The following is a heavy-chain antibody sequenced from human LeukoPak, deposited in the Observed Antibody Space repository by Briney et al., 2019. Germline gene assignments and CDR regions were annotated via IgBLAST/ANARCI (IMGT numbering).Heavy chain of an antibody. CDR2: INWNGGST. CDR3: ARGSRYDFWSGYFALDP. Sequence: GGSLRLSSAASGFTFDDYGMSWVRQAPGKGLEWVSGINWNGGSTGYADSVKGRFTISRDNAKNSLYLQMNSLRAEDTALYYCARGSRYDFWSGYFALDPWGQGTLVTVSS. D-gene: IGHD3-3*01. V-gene: IGHV3-20*04. J-gene: IGHJ5*02. CDR1: GFTFDDYG.